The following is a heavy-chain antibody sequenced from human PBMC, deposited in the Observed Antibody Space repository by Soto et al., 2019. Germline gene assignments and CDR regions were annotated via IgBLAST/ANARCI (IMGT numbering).Heavy chain of an antibody. CDR1: GFTFSSYA. CDR2: ISGSGGST. Sequence: GVLRLSCAASGFTFSSYAMSWVRQAPGKGLEWVSAISGSGGSTYYADSVKGRFTISRDNSKNTLYLQMNSLRAEDTAVYYCAKGERITIFGVVINPSRLYYYYGMDVWGQGTTVTVSS. V-gene: IGHV3-23*01. J-gene: IGHJ6*02. D-gene: IGHD3-3*01. CDR3: AKGERITIFGVVINPSRLYYYYGMDV.